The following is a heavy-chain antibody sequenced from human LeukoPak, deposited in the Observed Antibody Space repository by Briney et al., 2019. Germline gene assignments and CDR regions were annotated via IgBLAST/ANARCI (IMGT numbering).Heavy chain of an antibody. Sequence: GGSLRLSCAASGFTFSDYWMSWVRQAPGKGLEWVANIKQDGSEKYYVDSVKGRFTISRDNAKNSLYLQMNSLRAEDTAVYYCARSRDGYNYHAFDIWGQGTMVTVSS. CDR2: IKQDGSEK. CDR3: ARSRDGYNYHAFDI. V-gene: IGHV3-7*01. J-gene: IGHJ3*02. D-gene: IGHD5-24*01. CDR1: GFTFSDYW.